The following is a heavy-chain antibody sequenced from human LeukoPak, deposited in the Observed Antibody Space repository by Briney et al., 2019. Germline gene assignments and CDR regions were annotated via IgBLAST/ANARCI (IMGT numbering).Heavy chain of an antibody. Sequence: GGSLRLSCAASGFTFSDYYMSWIRQAPGKGLEWVSYISGRGSTIYYADSVKGRFTISRDNARNSLFLQMNSLRAEDTAVYYCAKDHYLTGSYWGQGTLVTVSS. CDR1: GFTFSDYY. J-gene: IGHJ4*02. V-gene: IGHV3-11*01. CDR3: AKDHYLTGSY. CDR2: ISGRGSTI. D-gene: IGHD1-14*01.